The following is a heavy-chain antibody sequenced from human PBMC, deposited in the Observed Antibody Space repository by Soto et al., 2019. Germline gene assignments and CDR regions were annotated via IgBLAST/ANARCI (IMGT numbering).Heavy chain of an antibody. J-gene: IGHJ5*02. Sequence: GGSLRLSCAASGFTFSNAWMSWVRQAPGKGQEWVGRIKSKTDGGTTDYDAPVKGRFTISRDDSKNTQYQQMNNLKTEDKALFYFTTDQGHCSSTSCYYWFDPWGQGTLVTVSS. CDR2: IKSKTDGGTT. CDR3: TTDQGHCSSTSCYYWFDP. D-gene: IGHD2-2*01. V-gene: IGHV3-15*01. CDR1: GFTFSNAW.